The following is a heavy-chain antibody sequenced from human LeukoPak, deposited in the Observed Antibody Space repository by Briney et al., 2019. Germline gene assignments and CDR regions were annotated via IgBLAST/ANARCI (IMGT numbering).Heavy chain of an antibody. Sequence: SETLSLTCAVYGGSFSGYYWSWIRQPPGKGLEWIGEINHSGSTNYNPSLKSRVTISVDTSKNQFPLKLSSVTAADTAVYYCARKRIAAAGRGWFDPWGQGTLVTVSS. CDR1: GGSFSGYY. J-gene: IGHJ5*02. V-gene: IGHV4-34*01. CDR2: INHSGST. CDR3: ARKRIAAAGRGWFDP. D-gene: IGHD6-13*01.